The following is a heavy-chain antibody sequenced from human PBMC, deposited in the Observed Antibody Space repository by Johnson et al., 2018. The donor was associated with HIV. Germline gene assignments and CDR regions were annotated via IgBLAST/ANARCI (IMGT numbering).Heavy chain of an antibody. V-gene: IGHV3-20*04. CDR2: INWNGGST. D-gene: IGHD5-12*01. CDR1: GFTFDDYA. J-gene: IGHJ3*02. CDR3: AKIWGDIAATGDAFDI. Sequence: VQLVESGGGVVQPGRSLRLSCAASGFTFDDYAMHWVRQAPGKGLEWVSGINWNGGSTGYADSVKGRFTISRDNSKNTLYLQMNSLRAEDTAVYYCAKIWGDIAATGDAFDIWGQGTMVTVSS.